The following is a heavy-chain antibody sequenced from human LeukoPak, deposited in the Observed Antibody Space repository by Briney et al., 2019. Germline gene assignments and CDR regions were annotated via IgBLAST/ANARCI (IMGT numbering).Heavy chain of an antibody. CDR1: GYSISSGYY. CDR2: IYHSGST. V-gene: IGHV4-38-2*02. J-gene: IGHJ4*02. Sequence: SETLSLTCTVSGYSISSGYYWGWIRQPPGKGLEWIGSIYHSGSTYYNPSLKSRVTISVDTSKNQFSLKLSSVTAADTAVYYCARDWAITFGGVIVGQFDYWGQGTLVTVSS. CDR3: ARDWAITFGGVIVGQFDY. D-gene: IGHD3-16*02.